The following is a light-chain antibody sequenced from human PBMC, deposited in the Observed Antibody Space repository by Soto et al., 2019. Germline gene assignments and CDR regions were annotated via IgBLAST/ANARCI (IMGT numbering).Light chain of an antibody. J-gene: IGKJ1*01. Sequence: DIQMTQSPSTLSASVGDRVAITCRASQSISQWVAWYQQKPGRAPELLIYDASKLKSGVPSRFSRSGSGTEFSLPITSLQPDDSAMYYCQQYNGYSWTFGRGPKVEIK. V-gene: IGKV1-5*01. CDR2: DAS. CDR3: QQYNGYSWT. CDR1: QSISQW.